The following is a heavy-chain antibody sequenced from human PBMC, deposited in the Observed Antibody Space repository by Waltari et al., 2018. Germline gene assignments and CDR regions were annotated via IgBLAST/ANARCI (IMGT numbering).Heavy chain of an antibody. Sequence: QVQLVESGGGVVQPGRSLRLSCAASGFTFSNYGFHWVRQAPGKGLVWVAVIWYDGSNKYYAASVKCRFTISRDNSRNTLYLQMNSLRAEDTAVYYCARDRDYFDYWGQGTLVTVSS. CDR1: GFTFSNYG. D-gene: IGHD3-10*01. CDR3: ARDRDYFDY. J-gene: IGHJ4*02. CDR2: IWYDGSNK. V-gene: IGHV3-33*01.